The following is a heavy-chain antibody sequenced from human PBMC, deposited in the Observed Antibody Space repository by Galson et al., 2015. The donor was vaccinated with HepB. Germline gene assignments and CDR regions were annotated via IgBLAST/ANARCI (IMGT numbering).Heavy chain of an antibody. V-gene: IGHV3-48*01. CDR2: ISSSNSTI. D-gene: IGHD6-19*01. CDR3: AREPPEDSSSVRVNDY. CDR1: GFTFSSYS. Sequence: SLRLSCAASGFTFSSYSMNWVRQAPGKGLEWVSYISSSNSTIYYADSVKGRFTISRDNAKNSLYLQMNSLRAEDTVVYYCAREPPEDSSSVRVNDYWGQGTLVTVSS. J-gene: IGHJ4*02.